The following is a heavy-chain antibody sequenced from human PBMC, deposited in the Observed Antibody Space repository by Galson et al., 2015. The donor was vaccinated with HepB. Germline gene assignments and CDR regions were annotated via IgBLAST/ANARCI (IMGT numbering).Heavy chain of an antibody. V-gene: IGHV3-23*01. J-gene: IGHJ4*02. CDR2: ISAGSTNT. CDR3: AKLLIAGGEFDY. D-gene: IGHD3-9*01. CDR1: GFTFSNYA. Sequence: SLRLSCAASGFTFSNYAIHWVRQAPGKGLEWVSSISAGSTNTYYADSVKGRFTISRDNSKNTLYLQMSNLRAEDTAIYYCAKLLIAGGEFDYWGQGTLVTVSS.